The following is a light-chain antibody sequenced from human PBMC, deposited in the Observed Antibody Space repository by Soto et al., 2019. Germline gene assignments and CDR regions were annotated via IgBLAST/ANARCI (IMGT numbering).Light chain of an antibody. CDR3: SSYTSSSTPYV. Sequence: QSVLAQPASVSGAPGQSITISCTGTSSDVGGYNYVSWYQHHPGKAPKLMIYDVSNRPSGVSNRFSGSESGNTASLTISGLQAEDEADYYCSSYTSSSTPYVLGTGTKVTVL. V-gene: IGLV2-14*03. CDR1: SSDVGGYNY. J-gene: IGLJ1*01. CDR2: DVS.